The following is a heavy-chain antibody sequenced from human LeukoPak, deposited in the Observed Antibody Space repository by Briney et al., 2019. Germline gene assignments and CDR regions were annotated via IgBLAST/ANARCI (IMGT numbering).Heavy chain of an antibody. V-gene: IGHV3-7*04. CDR1: GFTFSTYW. Sequence: GGSLRLSCAASGFTFSTYWMSWVRQAPGTGLEWVASIKQDGSEKSYVDSVKGRFTFSRDNAKNSLYLQMNSLRAEDTAVYYGGGGGYQLLWYGGRGTLVTVS. J-gene: IGHJ4*02. CDR2: IKQDGSEK. D-gene: IGHD2-2*01. CDR3: GGGGYQLLWY.